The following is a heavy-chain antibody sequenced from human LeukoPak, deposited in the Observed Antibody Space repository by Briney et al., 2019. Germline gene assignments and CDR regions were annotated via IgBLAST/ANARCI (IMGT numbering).Heavy chain of an antibody. D-gene: IGHD3-16*01. J-gene: IGHJ5*02. V-gene: IGHV3-23*01. Sequence: PGGSLRLSCAASGFTFSSYATSWVRQAPGKGLGGVSTISGSGGSTSYADSVKGRFTISRDDCKNTLYPEINSLGAEGTAVYFCATRRLGEFSTWGPGTLGTVSS. CDR1: GFTFSSYA. CDR2: ISGSGGST. CDR3: ATRRLGEFST.